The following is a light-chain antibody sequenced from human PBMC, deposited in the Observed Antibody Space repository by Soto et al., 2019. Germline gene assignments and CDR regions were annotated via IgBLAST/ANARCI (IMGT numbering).Light chain of an antibody. CDR1: QSVLYSSNNKNY. CDR3: QQYYSTPIT. Sequence: DIVMTQSPDSLAVSLGERATINCKSSQSVLYSSNNKNYLAWYQQKPGQPPKLLIYWASTRESGVPDRFSGSGSGXXXXXXXXXXXXXXVAVYYCQQYYSTPITFGPGTKVDIK. V-gene: IGKV4-1*01. J-gene: IGKJ3*01. CDR2: WAS.